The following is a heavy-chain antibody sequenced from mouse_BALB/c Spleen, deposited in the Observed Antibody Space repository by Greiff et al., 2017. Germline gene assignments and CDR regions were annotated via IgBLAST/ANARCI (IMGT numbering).Heavy chain of an antibody. V-gene: IGHV1-31*01. J-gene: IGHJ2*01. CDR3: ARWDGNYEFDY. CDR1: GYSFTGYY. D-gene: IGHD2-1*01. Sequence: VQLQQSGPELVKPGASVKISCKASGYSFTGYYMHWVKQSHVKSLEWIGRINPYNGATSYNQNFKDKASLTVDKSSSTAYMELHSLTSEDSAVYVCARWDGNYEFDYWGQGTTLTVSS. CDR2: INPYNGAT.